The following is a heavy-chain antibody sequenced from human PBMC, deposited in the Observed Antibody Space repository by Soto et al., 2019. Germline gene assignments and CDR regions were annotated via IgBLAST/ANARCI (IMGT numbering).Heavy chain of an antibody. CDR3: ARVFYYFDY. D-gene: IGHD3-10*02. V-gene: IGHV4-61*01. CDR1: GASVSSGRYY. CDR2: IYYSGTT. J-gene: IGHJ4*02. Sequence: SETLSLTCTVSGASVSSGRYYWSWIRQPPGKGLEWIGYIYYSGTTNYNPSFKSRVTISVDTSKNQFSLKLSSVTAADTAVYYCARVFYYFDYWGQGTLVTVSS.